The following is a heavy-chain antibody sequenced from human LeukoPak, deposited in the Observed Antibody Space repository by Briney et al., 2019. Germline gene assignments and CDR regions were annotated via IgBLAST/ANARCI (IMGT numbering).Heavy chain of an antibody. CDR3: ASSGGLVGSYYYYGMDV. Sequence: GASVKVSCKASGGTFSSYAISWVRQATGQGLEWMGGIIPIFGTANYAQKFQGRVTITADESTSTAYMELSSLRSEDTAVYYCASSGGLVGSYYYYGMDVWGQGTTVTVSS. V-gene: IGHV1-69*13. CDR2: IIPIFGTA. J-gene: IGHJ6*02. D-gene: IGHD6-19*01. CDR1: GGTFSSYA.